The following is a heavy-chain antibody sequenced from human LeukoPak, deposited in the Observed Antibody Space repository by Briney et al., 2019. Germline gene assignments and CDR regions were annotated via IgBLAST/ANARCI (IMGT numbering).Heavy chain of an antibody. CDR2: IKQDGRER. D-gene: IGHD6-13*01. CDR1: GFTLCRFW. Sequence: GGSLRLSCAASGFTLCRFWMSWVRQTPGKGLEWVANIKQDGRERYYVDSVKGRFTISRDNARNSLYLQMNSLRAEDTAVYYCASLPGGTTAAFEFDLRGRGTLVTVSS. V-gene: IGHV3-7*01. J-gene: IGHJ2*01. CDR3: ASLPGGTTAAFEFDL.